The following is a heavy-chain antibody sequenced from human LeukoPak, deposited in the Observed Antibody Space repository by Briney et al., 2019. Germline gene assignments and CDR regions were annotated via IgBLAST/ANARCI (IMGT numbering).Heavy chain of an antibody. V-gene: IGHV3-23*01. D-gene: IGHD3-22*01. CDR3: AKSYYDSSGYIPPGAFDI. Sequence: PGGSLRLSCAASGFTFSSYAMSWVRQAPGKGLEWVSAISGSGGSTYYADSVKGQFTISRDNSKNTLYLQMNSLRAEDTAVYYCAKSYYDSSGYIPPGAFDIWGQGTMVTVSS. J-gene: IGHJ3*02. CDR2: ISGSGGST. CDR1: GFTFSSYA.